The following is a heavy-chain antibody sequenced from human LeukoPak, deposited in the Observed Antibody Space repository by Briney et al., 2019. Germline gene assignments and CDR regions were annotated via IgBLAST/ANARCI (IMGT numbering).Heavy chain of an antibody. CDR2: IYTSGST. D-gene: IGHD3-3*01. Sequence: SETLSLTCTVSGGSINSYYWGWIRQPAGKGLELIRRIYTSGSTNYSPSLKSRVTMSVDTSKNQCSPRLTSVTASDTAVYYCVRDQGFLAYWGQGTLVTVSS. J-gene: IGHJ4*02. CDR1: GGSINSYY. CDR3: VRDQGFLAY. V-gene: IGHV4-4*07.